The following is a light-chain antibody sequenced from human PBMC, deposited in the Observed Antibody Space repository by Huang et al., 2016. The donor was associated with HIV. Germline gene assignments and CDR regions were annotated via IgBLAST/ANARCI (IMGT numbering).Light chain of an antibody. Sequence: DNVMTQSPDSLAVFLGERATINCKSSQSVLSGNNKNYLAWFQQKSGQPPKLLIYWASTRESGVPERFSGSGSRTDFTLTINSLRPENVAVYYCQQYFNPPVTFAPGTKVHVK. J-gene: IGKJ3*01. CDR3: QQYFNPPVT. CDR2: WAS. V-gene: IGKV4-1*01. CDR1: QSVLSGNNKNY.